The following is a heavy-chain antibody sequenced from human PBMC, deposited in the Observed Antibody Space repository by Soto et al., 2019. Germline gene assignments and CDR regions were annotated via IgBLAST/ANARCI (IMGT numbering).Heavy chain of an antibody. V-gene: IGHV4-39*01. CDR1: GGSISSSSYS. CDR2: IYYGGNT. J-gene: IGHJ4*02. D-gene: IGHD3-10*01. Sequence: PSETLSLTCIVSGGSISSSSYSWAWIRQPPGKGLEWIGTIYYGGNTYYNPSLKSRVTISVDTSKNQFSLELSSVTAADTAVYYCARHNYGSGSTYFDDWGQGTRVTVAS. CDR3: ARHNYGSGSTYFDD.